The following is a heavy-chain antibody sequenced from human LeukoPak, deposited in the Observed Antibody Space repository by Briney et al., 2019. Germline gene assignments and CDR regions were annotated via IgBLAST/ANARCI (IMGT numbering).Heavy chain of an antibody. D-gene: IGHD6-19*01. J-gene: IGHJ4*02. V-gene: IGHV4-39*01. CDR2: ILYSGTT. CDR1: GGSISGSSYY. CDR3: ARVRVSSGWYRYYFDY. Sequence: KTSETLSLTCTVSGGSISGSSYYWGWIRQPPGKGLEWIGSILYSGTTHYDPSLKSRVTISVDTSKNQFSLKLSSVTAADTAVYYCARVRVSSGWYRYYFDYWGQGTLVTVSS.